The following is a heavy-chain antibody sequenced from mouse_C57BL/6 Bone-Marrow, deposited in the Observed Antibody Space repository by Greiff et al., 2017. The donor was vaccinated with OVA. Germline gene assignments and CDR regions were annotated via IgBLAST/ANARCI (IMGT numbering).Heavy chain of an antibody. CDR3: ASLITTVGPFAY. D-gene: IGHD1-1*01. V-gene: IGHV5-16*01. J-gene: IGHJ3*01. CDR2: INYDGSST. CDR1: GFTFSDYY. Sequence: EVKLVESEGGLVQPGSSMKLSCTASGFTFSDYYMAWVRQVPEKGLEWVANINYDGSSTYYLDSLKSRFIISRDNAKNILYLQMSSLKSEDTATYYCASLITTVGPFAYWGQGTLVTVSA.